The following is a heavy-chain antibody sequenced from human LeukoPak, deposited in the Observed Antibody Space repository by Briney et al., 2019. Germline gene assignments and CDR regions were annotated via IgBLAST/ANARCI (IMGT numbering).Heavy chain of an antibody. V-gene: IGHV3-30*18. D-gene: IGHD4-23*01. CDR2: ISDDGSNK. Sequence: PGGSLRLSCAASGFTFSSYGMHWVRQAPGKGPEWVPVISDDGSNKYYGDSVKGRFTISRDNPKNTLYLQMNSLRAEDTAIYYCTKGDGRTFGGKPDYWGQGTLVTVSS. CDR3: TKGDGRTFGGKPDY. J-gene: IGHJ4*02. CDR1: GFTFSSYG.